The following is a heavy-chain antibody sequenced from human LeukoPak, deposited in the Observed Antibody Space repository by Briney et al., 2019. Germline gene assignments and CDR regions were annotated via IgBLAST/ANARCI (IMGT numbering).Heavy chain of an antibody. CDR3: ARRLDGSGWYDDY. J-gene: IGHJ4*02. D-gene: IGHD6-19*01. V-gene: IGHV4-34*01. Sequence: SETLSLTCAVYGGSFSGYYWSWIRQPPGKGLEWIGEINHSGSTNYNPSLKSRVTISVDTSKNQFSLKLSSVTAADTAAYYCARRLDGSGWYDDYWGQGTLVTVSS. CDR2: INHSGST. CDR1: GGSFSGYY.